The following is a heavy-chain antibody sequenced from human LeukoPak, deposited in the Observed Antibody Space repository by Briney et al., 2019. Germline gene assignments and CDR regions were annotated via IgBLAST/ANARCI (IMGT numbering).Heavy chain of an antibody. CDR2: IYYSGST. J-gene: IGHJ2*01. V-gene: IGHV4-59*01. CDR3: ARGLAYSGGWGYWYFDL. CDR1: GGSISSYY. Sequence: PSETLSLTCTVSGGSISSYYWSWIRQPPGKGLEWIGYIYYSGSTNYNPSLKSRVTMSVDTSKNQFSLKLSSVTAADTAVYYCARGLAYSGGWGYWYFDLWGRGTLVTVSS. D-gene: IGHD6-19*01.